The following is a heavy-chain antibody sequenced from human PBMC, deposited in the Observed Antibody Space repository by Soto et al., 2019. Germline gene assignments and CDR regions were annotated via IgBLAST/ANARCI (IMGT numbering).Heavy chain of an antibody. D-gene: IGHD2-15*01. CDR2: INPTSSHI. V-gene: IGHV3-21*01. J-gene: IGHJ3*01. Sequence: EVQLVESGGGLVMPGGSLRLSCAASGFTFSAYHMNWVRQAPGKGLEWVSSINPTSSHIYYADSVRGRFTISRDDSKNSVSLQMNSLRTEDAAVYYCARGYFGGGGCYLRRGAVDVLGEGTMVTVSS. CDR1: GFTFSAYH. CDR3: ARGYFGGGGCYLRRGAVDV.